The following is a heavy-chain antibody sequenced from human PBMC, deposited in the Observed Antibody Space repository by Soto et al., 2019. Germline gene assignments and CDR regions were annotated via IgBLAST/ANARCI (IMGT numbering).Heavy chain of an antibody. D-gene: IGHD6-19*01. Sequence: LRLSCAASGFTFSSYSMNWVRQAPGKGLEWVSSISSSSSYIYYADSVKGRFTISRDNAKNSLYLQMNSLRAEDTAVYYCARGPGGGWYFGWFDPWGQGTLVTVSS. J-gene: IGHJ5*02. CDR3: ARGPGGGWYFGWFDP. V-gene: IGHV3-21*01. CDR1: GFTFSSYS. CDR2: ISSSSSYI.